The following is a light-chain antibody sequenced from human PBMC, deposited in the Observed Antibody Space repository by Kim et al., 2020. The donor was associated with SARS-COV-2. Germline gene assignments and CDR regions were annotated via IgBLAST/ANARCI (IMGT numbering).Light chain of an antibody. CDR1: QSLVYSDGNTF. CDR3: MQDTHWPPT. Sequence: DVVLTQSPLSLPVTLGQPASISCRSSQSLVYSDGNTFLTWFHQRPGQSPRRLVYKVSSRDSGVPDRFSGSGSGTDFTLKISRVGAEDVGIYYCMQDTHWPPTFGQGTKVDIK. V-gene: IGKV2-30*01. J-gene: IGKJ1*01. CDR2: KVS.